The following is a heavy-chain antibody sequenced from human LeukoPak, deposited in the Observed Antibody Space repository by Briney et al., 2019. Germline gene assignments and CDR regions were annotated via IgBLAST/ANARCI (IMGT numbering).Heavy chain of an antibody. CDR2: TYYSSKWYN. J-gene: IGHJ4*02. CDR1: GDSVSSNSVA. V-gene: IGHV6-1*01. Sequence: SQTLSLTCAISGDSVSSNSVAWNWIRQSPSRGLEWLGRTYYSSKWYNDYAVSMRGRITINPDTSKNQFSLQLNSVTPEDTALYYCARGGRGDRGSRSGFDYWGQGTLVTVSS. D-gene: IGHD1-26*01. CDR3: ARGGRGDRGSRSGFDY.